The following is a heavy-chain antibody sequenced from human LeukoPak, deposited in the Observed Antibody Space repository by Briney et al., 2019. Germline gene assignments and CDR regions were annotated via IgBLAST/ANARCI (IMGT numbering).Heavy chain of an antibody. D-gene: IGHD3-9*01. V-gene: IGHV3-11*01. CDR2: ISSSGSTI. J-gene: IGHJ6*03. Sequence: GGSLRLSCAASGFTFSDCYMSWIRQAPGKGLEWVSYISSSGSTIYYADSVKGRFTISRDNAKNSLYLQMNSLRAEDTAVYYCARDLNYYDILTGPGTYYMDVWGKGTTVTVSS. CDR1: GFTFSDCY. CDR3: ARDLNYYDILTGPGTYYMDV.